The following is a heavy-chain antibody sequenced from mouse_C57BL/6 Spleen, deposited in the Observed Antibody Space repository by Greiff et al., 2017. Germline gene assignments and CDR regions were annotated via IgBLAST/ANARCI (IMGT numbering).Heavy chain of an antibody. D-gene: IGHD1-1*01. CDR2: ISGGGGNT. V-gene: IGHV5-9*01. J-gene: IGHJ1*03. CDR1: GFTFSSYT. Sequence: EVQLVESGGGLVKPGGSLKLSCAASGFTFSSYTMSWVRQTPEKRLEWVATISGGGGNTYYPDSVKGRFTISRDNAKNTLYLQMSSLRSEDTALYYCARPYYYGSSLYWYFDVWGTGTTVTVSS. CDR3: ARPYYYGSSLYWYFDV.